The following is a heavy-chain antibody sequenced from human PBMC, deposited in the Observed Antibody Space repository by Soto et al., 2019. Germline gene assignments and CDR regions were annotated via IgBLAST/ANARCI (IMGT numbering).Heavy chain of an antibody. V-gene: IGHV3-48*01. D-gene: IGHD3-9*01. CDR1: GFTFSSYS. Sequence: EVQLVESGGGLVQPGGSLRLSCAASGFTFSSYSMNWVRQAPGKGLEWVSYISSSSSTIYYADSVKGRFTISRDNAKNSLYLQMNSLRAEDTAVYYCARVRRRDAEHYDILTGYPTIDYYYYMDVWGKGTTVTVSS. J-gene: IGHJ6*03. CDR2: ISSSSSTI. CDR3: ARVRRRDAEHYDILTGYPTIDYYYYMDV.